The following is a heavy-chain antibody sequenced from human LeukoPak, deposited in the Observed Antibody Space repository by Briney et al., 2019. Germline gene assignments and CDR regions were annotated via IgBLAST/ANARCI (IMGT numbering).Heavy chain of an antibody. J-gene: IGHJ4*02. CDR2: ISASADAT. V-gene: IGHV3-23*01. Sequence: PGGSLRLSCAASGFTFNTYAMNWVRQAPGKGLEWVSSISASADATYYADSVRGRFTISRDNSKNAVYLQMNSLSAEYTAVYYCANEGIGSTATFFDYWGQGILVTVSS. D-gene: IGHD1-14*01. CDR3: ANEGIGSTATFFDY. CDR1: GFTFNTYA.